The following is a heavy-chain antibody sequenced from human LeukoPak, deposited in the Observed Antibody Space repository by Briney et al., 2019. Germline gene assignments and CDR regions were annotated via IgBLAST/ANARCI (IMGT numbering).Heavy chain of an antibody. V-gene: IGHV1-69*06. D-gene: IGHD6-13*01. CDR3: ARDPGIAAAGTAP. CDR1: GGTFSSYA. CDR2: IIPIFGSA. Sequence: SVKVSCKASGGTFSSYAISWVRQAPGQGLEWMGGIIPIFGSANYAQKFQGRVTITADKSTSTAYMELSSLRSEDTAVYYCARDPGIAAAGTAPWGQGTLVTVSS. J-gene: IGHJ5*02.